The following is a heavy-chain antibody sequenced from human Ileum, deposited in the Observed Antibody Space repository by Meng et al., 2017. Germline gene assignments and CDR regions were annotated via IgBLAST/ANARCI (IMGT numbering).Heavy chain of an antibody. CDR1: GGSISSGDSY. CDR2: IFDTGPP. D-gene: IGHD1-26*01. J-gene: IGHJ5*02. V-gene: IGHV4-30-4*01. Sequence: VQLQESGPGLVKSSQTLSLTCTVSGGSISSGDSYGSWIRQPPGKGLEWIGYIFDTGPPSYSPPLRSRLSISMDTSKNQFSLRLTSVSAADTAVYYCAASLDGNRFDPWGQGTLVTVSS. CDR3: AASLDGNRFDP.